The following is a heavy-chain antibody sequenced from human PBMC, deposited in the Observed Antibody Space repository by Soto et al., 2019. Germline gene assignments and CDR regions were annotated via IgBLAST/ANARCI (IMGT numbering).Heavy chain of an antibody. CDR1: GDSVSSNTAA. CDR3: ARGVAGSGFDL. CDR2: TYYRSNWRH. D-gene: IGHD6-19*01. Sequence: QTLSLTCAISGDSVSSNTAARNWIRSSPSRGLEWLGRTYYRSNWRHDYAVSVRSRITVNPDTSKNHFSLQLNSVTPDDTAVYYCARGVAGSGFDLWGQGTLVTVSS. V-gene: IGHV6-1*01. J-gene: IGHJ4*02.